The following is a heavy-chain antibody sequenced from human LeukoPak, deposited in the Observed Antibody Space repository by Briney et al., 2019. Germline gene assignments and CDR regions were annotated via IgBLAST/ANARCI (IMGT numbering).Heavy chain of an antibody. CDR1: GGSFSGYY. CDR3: ARGGPKDSRGDWFDP. D-gene: IGHD3-10*01. J-gene: IGHJ5*02. V-gene: IGHV4-34*01. CDR2: INHSGST. Sequence: SETLSLTCAVYGGSFSGYYWSWIRQPPGKGLEWIGEINHSGSTNYNPSLKSRVTISVDTSKNQFSLKLSSVTAADTAVYYCARGGPKDSRGDWFDPWGQGTLVTVSS.